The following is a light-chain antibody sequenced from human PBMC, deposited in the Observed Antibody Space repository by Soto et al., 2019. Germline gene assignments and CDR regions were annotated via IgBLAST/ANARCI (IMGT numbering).Light chain of an antibody. Sequence: QLVLTQSPSASASLGASVKLTCTLSSGHSSYAIAWHQQQPEKGPRYLMKLSSDGSHSKGDGIPDRFSGSSSGAERYLTISILQSEDEDDYYCQTWDTGARVVFGGGTKLTVL. CDR3: QTWDTGARVV. CDR1: SGHSSYA. J-gene: IGLJ2*01. V-gene: IGLV4-69*01. CDR2: LSSDGSH.